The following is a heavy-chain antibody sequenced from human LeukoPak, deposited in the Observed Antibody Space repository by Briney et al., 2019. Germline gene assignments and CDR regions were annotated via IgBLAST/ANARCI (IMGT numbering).Heavy chain of an antibody. CDR2: IYYSGST. CDR3: ARMWSSGYHDDAFDI. D-gene: IGHD3-22*01. V-gene: IGHV4-59*01. J-gene: IGHJ3*02. CDR1: GGSISSYY. Sequence: SETLSLTCTVSGGSISSYYWSRIRQPPGKGLEWIGYIYYSGSTNYNPSLKSRVTISVDTSKNQFSLKLSSVTAADTAVYYCARMWSSGYHDDAFDIWGQGTMVTVSS.